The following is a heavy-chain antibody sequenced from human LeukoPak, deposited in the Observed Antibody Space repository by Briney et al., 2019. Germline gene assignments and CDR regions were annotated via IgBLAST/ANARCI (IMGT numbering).Heavy chain of an antibody. Sequence: SVKVSCKASGYTFTSYGISWVRQAPGQGLEWMGGIIPIFGTANYAQKFQGRVTITTDESTSTAYMELSSLRSEDTAVYYCAREGSRWLQKSWDYWGQGTLVTVSS. CDR2: IIPIFGTA. D-gene: IGHD5-24*01. J-gene: IGHJ4*02. V-gene: IGHV1-69*05. CDR1: GYTFTSYG. CDR3: AREGSRWLQKSWDY.